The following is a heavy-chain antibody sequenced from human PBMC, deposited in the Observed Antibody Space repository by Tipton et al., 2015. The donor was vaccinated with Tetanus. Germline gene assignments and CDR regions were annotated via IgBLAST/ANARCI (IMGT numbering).Heavy chain of an antibody. V-gene: IGHV4-39*01. Sequence: LRLSCTVSRGSISSSNYYWGWIRQPPGKGLEWIGSIYYSGSTYYNPSPKSRVTISVDTSKNQFSLKLSSVTAADTAVYYCARTSIPAADYCFDYWGQGTLVTVSS. CDR1: RGSISSSNYY. CDR2: IYYSGST. D-gene: IGHD2-2*01. CDR3: ARTSIPAADYCFDY. J-gene: IGHJ4*02.